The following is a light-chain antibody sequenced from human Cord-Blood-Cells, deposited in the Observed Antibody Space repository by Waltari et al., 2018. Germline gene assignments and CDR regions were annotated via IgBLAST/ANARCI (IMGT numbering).Light chain of an antibody. CDR2: SNN. CDR1: SSNIGSNT. V-gene: IGLV1-44*01. J-gene: IGLJ2*01. Sequence: QSVLTQPPSASGTPGQRVTISCSGSSSNIGSNTVNWYQQLPGTAPKLLIYSNNQRPSGVPDRFSGSQSGTSASLAISGLQSEDEADYYYAAWDDSLNGHVVFGGGTKLTVL. CDR3: AAWDDSLNGHVV.